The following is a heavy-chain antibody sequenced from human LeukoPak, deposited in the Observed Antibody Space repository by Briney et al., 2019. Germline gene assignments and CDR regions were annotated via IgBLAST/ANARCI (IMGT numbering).Heavy chain of an antibody. Sequence: ASVKVSCKPSGYTFTGYYMHWVRQAPGQGLEWMGRINPNGGATNYAQKFQGRVTMTRDTSISTAYMELTTLRSDDTAVYYCAKSIEYCGADCYGYFDLWGRGTLVTASS. D-gene: IGHD2-21*02. V-gene: IGHV1-2*06. CDR3: AKSIEYCGADCYGYFDL. CDR2: INPNGGAT. CDR1: GYTFTGYY. J-gene: IGHJ2*01.